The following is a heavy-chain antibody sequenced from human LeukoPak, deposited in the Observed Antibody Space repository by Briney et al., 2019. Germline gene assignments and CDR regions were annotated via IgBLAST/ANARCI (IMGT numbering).Heavy chain of an antibody. J-gene: IGHJ4*02. V-gene: IGHV3-30*18. CDR2: ISYDGSNK. Sequence: GGSLRLSCAASGFTFSSYGMHWVRQAPGKGLEWVAVISYDGSNKYYADSVKGRFTISRNNSKNTLYLQMNSLRAEDTAVYYCAKGGYCSGGSCYSTDYWGQGTLVTVSS. D-gene: IGHD2-15*01. CDR3: AKGGYCSGGSCYSTDY. CDR1: GFTFSSYG.